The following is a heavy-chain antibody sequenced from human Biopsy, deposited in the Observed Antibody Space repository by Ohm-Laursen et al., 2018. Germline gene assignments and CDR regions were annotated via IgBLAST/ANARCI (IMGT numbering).Heavy chain of an antibody. Sequence: SETLSLTCTVSGDSINNYYWSWIRQPAGKGLEWIGRIYTSGSPNYNLSLESQVTMSGDTSKNQVSLRLRSVTAADTAVYYCAREGLDWDNRRYKGLDVWGQGATVIVSS. V-gene: IGHV4-4*07. CDR1: GDSINNYY. CDR3: AREGLDWDNRRYKGLDV. D-gene: IGHD1/OR15-1a*01. J-gene: IGHJ6*02. CDR2: IYTSGSP.